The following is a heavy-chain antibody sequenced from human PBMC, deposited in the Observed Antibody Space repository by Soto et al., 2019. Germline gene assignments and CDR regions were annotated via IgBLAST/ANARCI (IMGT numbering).Heavy chain of an antibody. D-gene: IGHD2-2*02. CDR1: GYTFTSYY. J-gene: IGHJ1*01. CDR3: AREPLGYCSSTSCYTGYFQH. V-gene: IGHV1-46*01. Sequence: QVQLVQSGAEVKKPGASVKVSCKASGYTFTSYYMHWVRQAPGQGLEWMGIINPSGGSTSYAQKFQGRVTMTRDTSTSTVYMELSSLRSEDTAVYYCAREPLGYCSSTSCYTGYFQHWGQGTLVTVSS. CDR2: INPSGGST.